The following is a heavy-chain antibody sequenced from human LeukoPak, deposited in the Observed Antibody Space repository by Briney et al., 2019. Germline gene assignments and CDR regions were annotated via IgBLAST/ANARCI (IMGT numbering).Heavy chain of an antibody. V-gene: IGHV1-24*01. CDR3: ARVVGYDSSGYYFDY. CDR1: GYTLTELS. J-gene: IGHJ4*02. Sequence: ASVKVSCKVSGYTLTELSMHWVRQAPGKGLEWMGGFDPEDGETIYAQKFQGRVTMTTDTSTSTAYMELRSLRSDDTAVYYCARVVGYDSSGYYFDYWGQGTLVTVSS. CDR2: FDPEDGET. D-gene: IGHD3-22*01.